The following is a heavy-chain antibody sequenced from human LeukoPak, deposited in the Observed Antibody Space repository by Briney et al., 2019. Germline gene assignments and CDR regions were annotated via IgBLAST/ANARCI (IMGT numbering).Heavy chain of an antibody. D-gene: IGHD4-11*01. Sequence: GGSLRLSCAASGFTFSSYAMSWVRQAPGMGLEWVSGINWDGSSTGYADSVKGRFTISRDNAKNSLYLQMNSLRAEDTAFYYCARTLYSNYVFDYWGQGTLVTVSS. CDR3: ARTLYSNYVFDY. CDR2: INWDGSST. V-gene: IGHV3-20*04. J-gene: IGHJ4*02. CDR1: GFTFSSYA.